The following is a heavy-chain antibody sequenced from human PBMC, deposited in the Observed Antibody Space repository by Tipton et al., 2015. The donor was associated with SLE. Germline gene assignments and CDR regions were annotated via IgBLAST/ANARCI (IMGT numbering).Heavy chain of an antibody. Sequence: QVQLVQSGAEVKKPGASVKVSCRASGYTFTDYYIHWVRQAPGQGLEWMARIDPNNGGTQSTQKFQGRVTMTRDTSISTAYMELSSLRSDDTAIYFCARGSVTSELSVYWGQGTLVTVSS. CDR3: ARGSVTSELSVY. CDR1: GYTFTDYY. D-gene: IGHD1-26*01. CDR2: IDPNNGGT. J-gene: IGHJ4*02. V-gene: IGHV1-2*06.